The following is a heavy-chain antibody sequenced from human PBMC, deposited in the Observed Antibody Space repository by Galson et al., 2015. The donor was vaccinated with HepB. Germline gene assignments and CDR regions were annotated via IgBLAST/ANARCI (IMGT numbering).Heavy chain of an antibody. D-gene: IGHD3-10*01. CDR3: ARNRMIRRIMDHYYYYALDV. Sequence: SLRLSCAASGFTFSLYRMSWVRQAPGKGLEWVASIKEEGFEIYYMDSVRGRFTVSRDDTKNSLYLQMSSLRADDTAVYYCARNRMIRRIMDHYYYYALDVWGQGTTVTVSS. J-gene: IGHJ6*02. CDR1: GFTFSLYR. CDR2: IKEEGFEI. V-gene: IGHV3-7*01.